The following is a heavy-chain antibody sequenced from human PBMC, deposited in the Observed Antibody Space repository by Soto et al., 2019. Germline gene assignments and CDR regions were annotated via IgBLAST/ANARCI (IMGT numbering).Heavy chain of an antibody. CDR3: ARRDIVVVVAATSYYYGMDV. CDR2: IIPIFGTA. D-gene: IGHD2-15*01. Sequence: SVKVSCKASGGSFSSYAISWVRQAPGQGLEWMGGIIPIFGTANYAQKFQGRVTITADESTSTAYMELSSLRSEDTAVYYCARRDIVVVVAATSYYYGMDVWGQGTTVTVS. J-gene: IGHJ6*02. CDR1: GGSFSSYA. V-gene: IGHV1-69*13.